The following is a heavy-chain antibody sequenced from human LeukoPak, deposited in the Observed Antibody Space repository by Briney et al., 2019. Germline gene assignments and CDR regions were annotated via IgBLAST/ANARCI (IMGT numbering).Heavy chain of an antibody. Sequence: SETLSLTCTVSGGSISFYYWSWIRQPPGKGLEWIGYIYYSGSTNYNPSLKSRVIISVDTSKNQFSLRLSSVTVADTAVYYCARDTGQGVAATDWARFDPWGQGTLVTVSS. V-gene: IGHV4-59*01. CDR3: ARDTGQGVAATDWARFDP. CDR1: GGSISFYY. CDR2: IYYSGST. J-gene: IGHJ5*02. D-gene: IGHD2-15*01.